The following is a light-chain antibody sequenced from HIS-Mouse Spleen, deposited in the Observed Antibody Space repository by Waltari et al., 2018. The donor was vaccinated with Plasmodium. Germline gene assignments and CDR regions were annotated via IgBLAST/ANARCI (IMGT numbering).Light chain of an antibody. J-gene: IGLJ3*02. Sequence: QSALTQPHSVSGSPGQSITISCTGTSSDVGGYNYVSWYQQHPGKAPKLMIYDVSNRPSGVSNRCSGSKSGNTASLTISGLQAEDEADYYCSSYTSSSTLVFGGGTKLTVL. CDR2: DVS. V-gene: IGLV2-14*03. CDR3: SSYTSSSTLV. CDR1: SSDVGGYNY.